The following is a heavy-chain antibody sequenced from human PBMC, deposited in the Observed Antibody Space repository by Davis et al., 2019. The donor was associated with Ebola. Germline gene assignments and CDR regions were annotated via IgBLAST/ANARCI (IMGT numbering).Heavy chain of an antibody. Sequence: PSETLSLTCAVSGDSISSTNWWSWVRQPPGKGLEWIGEIYHSGSTNYNPSLKSRVTISVDKSKNQFSLKLSSVTAADTAVYYCARDYGGNYHDAFDIWGQGTMVTVSS. CDR3: ARDYGGNYHDAFDI. V-gene: IGHV4-4*02. CDR2: IYHSGST. D-gene: IGHD4-23*01. J-gene: IGHJ3*02. CDR1: GDSISSTNW.